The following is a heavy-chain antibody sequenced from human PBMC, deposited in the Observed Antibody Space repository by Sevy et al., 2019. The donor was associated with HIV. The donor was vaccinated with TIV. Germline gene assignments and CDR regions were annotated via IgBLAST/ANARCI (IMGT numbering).Heavy chain of an antibody. Sequence: GGSLRLSCVASGFSLESYWMNWVRQAPGKPLEWVANIKEDDTVKYYVESVKGHFTISRDNGRNLVYLLMNNLKVEDTALYYCVRAIQSEGSFWGQGTRVTVSS. CDR3: VRAIQSEGSF. CDR2: IKEDDTVK. V-gene: IGHV3-7*04. CDR1: GFSLESYW. J-gene: IGHJ4*02. D-gene: IGHD2-21*01.